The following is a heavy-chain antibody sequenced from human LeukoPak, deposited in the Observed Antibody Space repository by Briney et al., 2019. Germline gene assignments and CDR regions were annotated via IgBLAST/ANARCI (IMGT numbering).Heavy chain of an antibody. V-gene: IGHV1-69*04. D-gene: IGHD6-13*01. Sequence: ASVKVSCKASGGTFSSYAISWVRQAPGQGLEWMGRIIPILGIANYAQKFQGRVTITADKSTSTAYMELSSLRSEDTAVYYCARDRFSSSWFGYWGQGTLVTVSS. CDR3: ARDRFSSSWFGY. CDR2: IIPILGIA. CDR1: GGTFSSYA. J-gene: IGHJ4*02.